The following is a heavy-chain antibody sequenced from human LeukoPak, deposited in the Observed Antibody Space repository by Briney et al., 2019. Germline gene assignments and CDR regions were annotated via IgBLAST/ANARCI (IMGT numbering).Heavy chain of an antibody. Sequence: PGGSLRLSCAASGFTFDDYAMHWVRQAPGKGLEWVSGISWNSGSIGYADSVKGRFTISRDNAKNSLYMQMNSLRAEDMALYYCAKGLQPWIQRSPFDYWGQGTLVTVSS. J-gene: IGHJ4*02. D-gene: IGHD5-18*01. V-gene: IGHV3-9*03. CDR1: GFTFDDYA. CDR2: ISWNSGSI. CDR3: AKGLQPWIQRSPFDY.